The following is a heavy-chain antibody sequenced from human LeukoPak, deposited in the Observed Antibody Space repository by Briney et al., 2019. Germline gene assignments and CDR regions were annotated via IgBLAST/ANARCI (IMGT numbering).Heavy chain of an antibody. J-gene: IGHJ4*02. Sequence: ASVKVSCKASGGTFSRFTISWVRQAPGQGFEWMGGITPIFGTANFAQKFQGRVSITADESTSTAFMELSSLRSEDTAVYYCARGWGLESSGYYYAYWGQGTLVTVSS. V-gene: IGHV1-69*13. CDR2: ITPIFGTA. CDR1: GGTFSRFT. CDR3: ARGWGLESSGYYYAY. D-gene: IGHD3-22*01.